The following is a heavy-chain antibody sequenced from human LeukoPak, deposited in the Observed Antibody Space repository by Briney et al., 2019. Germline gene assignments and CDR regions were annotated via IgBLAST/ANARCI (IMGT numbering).Heavy chain of an antibody. CDR2: IYSGDSDT. V-gene: IGHV5-51*01. J-gene: IGHJ4*02. CDR1: GYSFTNYW. Sequence: GASLKISCKGSGYSFTNYWIGWVRQMPGKALEWMGIIYSGDSDTRYSPSFQGHVTISADKSISTAYLHRSSLEASDTAMYYCASSSSSWYLFDYWGQGTLVTVSS. CDR3: ASSSSSWYLFDY. D-gene: IGHD6-13*01.